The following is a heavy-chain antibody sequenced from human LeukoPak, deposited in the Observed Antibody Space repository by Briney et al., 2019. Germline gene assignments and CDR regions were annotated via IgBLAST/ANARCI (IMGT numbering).Heavy chain of an antibody. CDR1: GGTFSSYA. CDR3: ARAGSVGATTYWFDP. Sequence: SVKVSCKASGGTFSSYAISWVRRAPGQGLEWMGGIIPIFGTANYAQKFQGRVTITTDESTSTAYMELSSLRSGDTAVYYCARAGSVGATTYWFDPWGQGTLVTVSS. J-gene: IGHJ5*02. CDR2: IIPIFGTA. V-gene: IGHV1-69*05. D-gene: IGHD1-26*01.